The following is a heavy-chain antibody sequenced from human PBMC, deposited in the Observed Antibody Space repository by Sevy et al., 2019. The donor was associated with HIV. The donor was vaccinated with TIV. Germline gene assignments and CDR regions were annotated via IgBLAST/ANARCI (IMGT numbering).Heavy chain of an antibody. CDR1: GFTFSSYA. Sequence: GGSLRISCAASGFTFSSYAMHWVRQAPGKGLEWVAVISYDGSNKYYADSVKGRFTISRDNSKNTLYLQMNSLRAEDTAVYYCARDFGSSGYYPIDYWGQGTLVTVSS. D-gene: IGHD3-22*01. V-gene: IGHV3-30-3*01. CDR2: ISYDGSNK. J-gene: IGHJ4*02. CDR3: ARDFGSSGYYPIDY.